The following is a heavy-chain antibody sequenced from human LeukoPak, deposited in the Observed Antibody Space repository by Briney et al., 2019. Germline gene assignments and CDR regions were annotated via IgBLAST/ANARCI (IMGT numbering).Heavy chain of an antibody. Sequence: GGSLRLSCAASGFTVSSSYMNWVRQAPGKGLECVSTISGSGGSTYYADSVKGRFTISRDNSKNTLYLQMNRLRADDTAIYYCAKERTQTTSFDYWGQGTLVTVSS. CDR3: AKERTQTTSFDY. CDR2: ISGSGGST. CDR1: GFTVSSSY. D-gene: IGHD2/OR15-2a*01. V-gene: IGHV3-23*01. J-gene: IGHJ4*02.